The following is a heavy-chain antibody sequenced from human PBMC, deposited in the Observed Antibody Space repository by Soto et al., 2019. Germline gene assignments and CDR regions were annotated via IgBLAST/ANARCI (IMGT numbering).Heavy chain of an antibody. CDR3: ARAPYGSGSYYHYYYYMDV. J-gene: IGHJ6*03. Sequence: GESLKISCKGSGYSFTSYWIGWVRQMPGKGLGGMGNIYPGDSDTRSSPSCQGQVNLSDDKCISTAYMQWSSLKAPGTAMYYCARAPYGSGSYYHYYYYMDVWGKGTTVTGS. CDR2: IYPGDSDT. D-gene: IGHD3-10*01. V-gene: IGHV5-51*01. CDR1: GYSFTSYW.